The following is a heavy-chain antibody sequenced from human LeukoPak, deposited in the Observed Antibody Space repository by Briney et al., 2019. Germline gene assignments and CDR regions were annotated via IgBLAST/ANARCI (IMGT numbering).Heavy chain of an antibody. J-gene: IGHJ5*02. CDR2: TSAYNGDT. D-gene: IGHD6-19*01. Sequence: GASVTVSCKTSGYRFTNYGVNWVRQAPGQGLEWMGWTSAYNGDTKYGQKFQGRLTMTTDTSTSTAYMDVRSLRSEDTAVYYCARDLLQWQTNNWLAPWGQGPLVTVSS. CDR1: GYRFTNYG. CDR3: ARDLLQWQTNNWLAP. V-gene: IGHV1-18*01.